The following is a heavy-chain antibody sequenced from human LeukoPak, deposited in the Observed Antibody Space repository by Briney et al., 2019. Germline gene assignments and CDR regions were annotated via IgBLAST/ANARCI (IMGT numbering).Heavy chain of an antibody. Sequence: SETLSLTCTVPGDSISSYYWSWIRQPAGKGLEWIGRVYVTGSTNLNPALQSRVTMSVDTSKNQSSLKLTSVTAADTAVYYCARDRQWLVDHWGQGALVTVSS. D-gene: IGHD6-19*01. CDR1: GDSISSYY. J-gene: IGHJ5*02. CDR2: VYVTGST. CDR3: ARDRQWLVDH. V-gene: IGHV4-4*07.